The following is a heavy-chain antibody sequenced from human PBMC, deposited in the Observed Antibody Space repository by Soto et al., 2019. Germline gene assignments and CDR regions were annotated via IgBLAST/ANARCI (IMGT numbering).Heavy chain of an antibody. CDR1: GFSRRTSGMG. CDR2: IHWDDDK. Sequence: GPTLVNPTQTLTLTRTFSGFSRRTSGMGVSWIGQPPGKALEWLEGIHWDDDKFYSTPLRTRLAISKDTSKNQVVITRTNIDPVDNANYYFARGSGRDCEYWGQGALLTVS. V-gene: IGHV2-70*04. J-gene: IGHJ4*02. CDR3: ARGSGRDCEY. D-gene: IGHD3-10*01.